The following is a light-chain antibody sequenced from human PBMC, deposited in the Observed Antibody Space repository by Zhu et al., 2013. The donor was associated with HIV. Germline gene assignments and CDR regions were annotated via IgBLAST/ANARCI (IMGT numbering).Light chain of an antibody. CDR3: AAWDDSPLV. Sequence: QSALIQPASVSGSPGQSITISCTGTSSNVGNYNLVSWFQQYPDKAPKLMIYEVSKRPSGVSNRFSGSKSGNTASLTISGLQAEDEGDYYCAAWDDSPLVFGGGTKLTVL. CDR2: EVS. CDR1: SSNVGNYNL. J-gene: IGLJ3*02. V-gene: IGLV2-14*02.